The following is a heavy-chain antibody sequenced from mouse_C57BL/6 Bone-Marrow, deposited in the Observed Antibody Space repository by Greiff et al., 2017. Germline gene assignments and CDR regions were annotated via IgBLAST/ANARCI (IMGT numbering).Heavy chain of an antibody. V-gene: IGHV5-6*01. CDR3: ARTTTVVDYSMDY. D-gene: IGHD1-1*01. Sequence: EVQGVESGGDLVKPGGSLKLSCAASGFTFSSYGMSWVRQTPDKRLEWVATISSGGSYTYYPDSVKGRFTITRDNAKNTPYLQISSLKSEDPAMYYCARTTTVVDYSMDYWGQGTSVTVSS. CDR1: GFTFSSYG. J-gene: IGHJ4*01. CDR2: ISSGGSYT.